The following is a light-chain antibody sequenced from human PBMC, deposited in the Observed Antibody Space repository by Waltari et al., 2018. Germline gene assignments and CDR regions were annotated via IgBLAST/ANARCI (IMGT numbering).Light chain of an antibody. V-gene: IGKV3-20*01. CDR3: QRFGSSRWT. J-gene: IGKJ1*01. CDR1: QTLTDNY. Sequence: EMVLTQSPGTLSLSPGERATLSCRASQTLTDNYLGWYQQKPGQPPRLLIYAASRRAAVIPDRFSGSGSGTDFTLTITRLEPEDFAVFYCQRFGSSRWTFGQGTKVEIK. CDR2: AAS.